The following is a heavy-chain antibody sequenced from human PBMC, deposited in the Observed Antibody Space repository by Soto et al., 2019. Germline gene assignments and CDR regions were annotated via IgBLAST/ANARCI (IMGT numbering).Heavy chain of an antibody. D-gene: IGHD3-22*01. CDR2: IRSKTDGGTT. V-gene: IGHV3-15*07. CDR3: TTDLLEYYDSSGYAEYFHH. J-gene: IGHJ1*01. Sequence: GGSLRLSCAASGFTFSNAWMNWVRQAPGKGLEWVGRIRSKTDGGTTDYAAPVKGRFTISRDDSKNTLYLQMNSLKTEDTAVYYCTTDLLEYYDSSGYAEYFHHWGQGTLVTVSS. CDR1: GFTFSNAW.